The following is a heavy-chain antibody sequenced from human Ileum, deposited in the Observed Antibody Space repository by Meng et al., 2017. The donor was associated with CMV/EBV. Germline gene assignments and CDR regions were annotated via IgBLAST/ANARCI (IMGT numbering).Heavy chain of an antibody. CDR3: ARGTKYGSGNWFDP. CDR1: GDVISSYY. D-gene: IGHD3-10*01. V-gene: IGHV4-4*07. CDR2: IYSNGNN. J-gene: IGHJ5*02. Sequence: GHLQALGPGLLKPSETLSLTCCVSGDVISSYYWSWIRQPAGKGLEWIGRIYSNGNNNYNPSLESRVTMSVDTSKNHFSLKLNSVTAADTAVYYCARGTKYGSGNWFDPWGQGTLVTVSS.